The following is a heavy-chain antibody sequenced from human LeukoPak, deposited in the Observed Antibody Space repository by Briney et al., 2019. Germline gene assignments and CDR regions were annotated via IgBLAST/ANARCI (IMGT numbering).Heavy chain of an antibody. CDR3: ARDTGTVVDY. V-gene: IGHV4-59*01. J-gene: IGHJ4*02. CDR1: GGSISTYY. D-gene: IGHD4-23*01. Sequence: SETLSLTCTVSGGSISTYYWSWIRQPPGKGLEWVGYIYYSGSTNYNPSLKSRVNTSVDTSKNQFSLKLSSVTAADTAVYYCARDTGTVVDYWGQGTLVTVSS. CDR2: IYYSGST.